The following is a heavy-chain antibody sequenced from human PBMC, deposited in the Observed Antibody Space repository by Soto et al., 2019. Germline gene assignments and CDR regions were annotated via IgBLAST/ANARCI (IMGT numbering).Heavy chain of an antibody. CDR3: ARVAY. V-gene: IGHV3-21*01. CDR2: ISSGSSDT. CDR1: GYTFSSYD. Sequence: SLRFSCAASGYTFSSYDMSWVRQVPGKGLEWVASISSGSSDTWYADSVKGRFIISRDNAQNSLFLQMNTLRPEDTAMYYCARVAYWGPGTQVTVSS. J-gene: IGHJ4*02.